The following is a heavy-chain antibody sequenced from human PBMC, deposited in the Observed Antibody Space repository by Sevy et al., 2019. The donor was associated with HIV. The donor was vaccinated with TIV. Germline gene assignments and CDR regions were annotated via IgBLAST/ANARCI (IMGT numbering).Heavy chain of an antibody. CDR2: INHTGTL. Sequence: SETLSLTCAVYGGSFSGYFWNWIRQSPGKGLEWIGEINHTGTLKYNPSLKSRVTISVDASKNQLSLHLNSVTAADTAIYYCARGRQAYVVVVPSTVPFDYWGQGTLVTVSS. J-gene: IGHJ4*02. CDR1: GGSFSGYF. CDR3: ARGRQAYVVVVPSTVPFDY. D-gene: IGHD2-2*01. V-gene: IGHV4-34*01.